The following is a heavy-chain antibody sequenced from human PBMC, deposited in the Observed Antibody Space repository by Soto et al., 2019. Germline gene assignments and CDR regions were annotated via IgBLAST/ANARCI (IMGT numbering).Heavy chain of an antibody. Sequence: ASVKVSCKVSGYTLTEFSMHWVRQAPGQGLEWMGWINPNSGGTNYAQKFQGWVTMTRDTSISTAYMELSRLRSDDTAVYYCARGYCSGGSCYSDAFDIWGQGTMVTVSS. V-gene: IGHV1-2*04. D-gene: IGHD2-15*01. CDR1: GYTLTEFS. CDR2: INPNSGGT. J-gene: IGHJ3*02. CDR3: ARGYCSGGSCYSDAFDI.